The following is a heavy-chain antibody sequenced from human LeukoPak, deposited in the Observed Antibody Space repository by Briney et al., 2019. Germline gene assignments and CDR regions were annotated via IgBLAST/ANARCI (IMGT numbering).Heavy chain of an antibody. D-gene: IGHD3-22*01. J-gene: IGHJ3*02. CDR2: IYTSGST. Sequence: SETLSLTCTVSGGSISSYYWSWIRQPPGKGLEWIGYIYTSGSTNYNPSLKSRVTISVDTCKNQFSLKLSSVTAADTAVYYCARRGEAYYDSSGYYFDIWGQGTMVTVSS. CDR1: GGSISSYY. V-gene: IGHV4-4*09. CDR3: ARRGEAYYDSSGYYFDI.